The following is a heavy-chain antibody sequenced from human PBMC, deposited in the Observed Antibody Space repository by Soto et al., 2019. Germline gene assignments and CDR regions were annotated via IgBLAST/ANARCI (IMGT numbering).Heavy chain of an antibody. V-gene: IGHV3-9*01. CDR2: ISWNSGSI. J-gene: IGHJ3*02. CDR3: AKDTVEGGAFDI. D-gene: IGHD1-26*01. Sequence: EVQLVESGGGLVQPGRSLRLSCAASGFTFADYSMHWVRQAPGKGLEWVSGISWNSGSIGYAESVKGRFTTSRDNAKNCLYVEMNSLRAEDAALYFCAKDTVEGGAFDIWGQGTMVTVSS. CDR1: GFTFADYS.